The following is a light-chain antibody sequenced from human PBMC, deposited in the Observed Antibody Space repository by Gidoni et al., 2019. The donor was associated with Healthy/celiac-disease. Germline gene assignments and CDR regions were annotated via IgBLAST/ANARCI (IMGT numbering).Light chain of an antibody. Sequence: EIVMTQSPGTLSLSPGERATLSCRASQSVSSSYLAWYQQKPGQAPRLLISGASSSATGIPDRCSGSGSGTYFTLTISRLEPEDVAEYYCQQYGSSSYTLGQGTKLEIK. V-gene: IGKV3-20*01. CDR2: GAS. J-gene: IGKJ2*01. CDR1: QSVSSSY. CDR3: QQYGSSSYT.